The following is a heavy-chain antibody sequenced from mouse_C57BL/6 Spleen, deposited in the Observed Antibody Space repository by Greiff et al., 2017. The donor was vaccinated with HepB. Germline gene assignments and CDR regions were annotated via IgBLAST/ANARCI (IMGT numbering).Heavy chain of an antibody. J-gene: IGHJ2*01. CDR2: INPYNGGT. D-gene: IGHD1-1*01. Sequence: EVQLQQSGPVLVKPGASVKMSCKASGYTFTDYYMNWVKQSHGKSLEWIGVINPYNGGTSYNQKFKGKATLTVDKSSSTAYMELNSLTSEDSAVYYCAREEGLLRFHYFDYWGQGTTLTVSS. CDR3: AREEGLLRFHYFDY. CDR1: GYTFTDYY. V-gene: IGHV1-19*01.